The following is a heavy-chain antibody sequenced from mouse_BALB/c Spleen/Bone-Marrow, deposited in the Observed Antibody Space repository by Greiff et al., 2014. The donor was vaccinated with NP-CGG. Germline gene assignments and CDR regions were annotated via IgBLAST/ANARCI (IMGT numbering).Heavy chain of an antibody. CDR2: ISFDGTN. CDR3: ARTYYRYGAYYFDT. CDR1: GYSITSSYF. J-gene: IGHJ2*01. D-gene: IGHD2-14*01. V-gene: IGHV3-6*02. Sequence: VQLQQSGPGLVKPSQSLSLTCSVTGYSITSSYFWNWIRQFPGNKLEWMGYISFDGTNNYNPSLKNRISITRATSKNQFFLKLSSVTTEDTATFYCARTYYRYGAYYFDTWGQGTTLTVYS.